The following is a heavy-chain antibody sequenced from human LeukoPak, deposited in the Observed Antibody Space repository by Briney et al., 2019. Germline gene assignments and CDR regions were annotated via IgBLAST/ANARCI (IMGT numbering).Heavy chain of an antibody. Sequence: WASVKVSCKASGYTFTNYAMNWVRQAPGQGLEWMGWINTNTGNPTYAQGFTGRFVFSLDTSVSTAYLQISSLKAEDTAVYYCASLMEMDATYYYAMDVWGQGTAVTVSS. J-gene: IGHJ6*02. V-gene: IGHV7-4-1*02. CDR1: GYTFTNYA. CDR3: ASLMEMDATYYYAMDV. D-gene: IGHD5-24*01. CDR2: INTNTGNP.